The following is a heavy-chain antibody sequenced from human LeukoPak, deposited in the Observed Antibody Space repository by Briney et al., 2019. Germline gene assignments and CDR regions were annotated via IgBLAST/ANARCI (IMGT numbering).Heavy chain of an antibody. V-gene: IGHV4-34*01. D-gene: IGHD3-16*01. CDR3: ARVKGNYVWGTRNWFDP. CDR1: GGSFSGYY. CDR2: INHSGST. Sequence: PSETLSLTCAVYGGSFSGYYWSWIRQPPGKGPEWLGEINHSGSTKYNPSLKSGVTISVDTSNNQFSLKLSSVTAADTAVYYCARVKGNYVWGTRNWFDPWGQGTLVTVSS. J-gene: IGHJ5*02.